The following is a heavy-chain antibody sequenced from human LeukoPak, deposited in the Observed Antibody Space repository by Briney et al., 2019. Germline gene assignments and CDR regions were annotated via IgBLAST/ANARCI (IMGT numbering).Heavy chain of an antibody. CDR3: VRDFSCSGGSCPLFDS. D-gene: IGHD2-15*01. CDR1: GFTFNIYA. CDR2: LNEDGGYT. Sequence: GGSLRLSCAASGFTFNIYAMSCVRQAPGKGLAWVSGLNEDGGYTYYADSVKGRFTISRDNSENTLYLQMSSLRAEDTAIYYCVRDFSCSGGSCPLFDSWGQGTLVSVSS. J-gene: IGHJ4*02. V-gene: IGHV3-23*01.